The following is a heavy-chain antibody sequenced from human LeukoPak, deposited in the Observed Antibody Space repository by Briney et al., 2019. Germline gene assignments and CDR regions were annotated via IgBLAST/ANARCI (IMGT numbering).Heavy chain of an antibody. V-gene: IGHV3-33*01. CDR3: ARFVGSDYTGSFDL. CDR2: IWYDGSNP. CDR1: GFRFSSHG. Sequence: PGGPLRLSCAGSGFRFSSHGMHWVRQAPGKGLEWLGYIWYDGSNPDYVDPVKGRFTISRDNSKNTVYLQMNSLRAEDTAVYHCARFVGSDYTGSFDLWGQGTPVTVSS. J-gene: IGHJ4*02. D-gene: IGHD3-10*01.